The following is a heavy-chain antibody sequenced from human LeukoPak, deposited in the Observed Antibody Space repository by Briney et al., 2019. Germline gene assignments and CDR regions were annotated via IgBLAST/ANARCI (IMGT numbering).Heavy chain of an antibody. CDR3: ARSLGYYYYYMDV. V-gene: IGHV2-70*11. J-gene: IGHJ6*03. Sequence: SGPALVKPTQTLTLTCTFSGFSLSTDGMCVSWIRQPPGKALEWLARIDWDDDKYYSTSLKTRLTISKDTSKNQVVLTMTNMDPVDTATYFCARSLGYYYYYMDVWGKGTTVTVSS. CDR1: GFSLSTDGMC. CDR2: IDWDDDK.